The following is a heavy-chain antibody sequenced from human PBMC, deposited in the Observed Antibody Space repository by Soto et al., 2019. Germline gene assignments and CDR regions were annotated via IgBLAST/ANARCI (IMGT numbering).Heavy chain of an antibody. CDR3: ARDSKVALSLYYYYGMDV. CDR1: GGTYRSYA. D-gene: IGHD2-15*01. V-gene: IGHV1-69*13. J-gene: IGHJ6*02. Sequence: SVQVSCKTSGGTYRSYAISWGRQDHGQGLEWMGGIIPIFGTANYAQKFQGRVTITADESTSTAYMELSSLRSEDTAVYYCARDSKVALSLYYYYGMDVWGQGTTVTVSS. CDR2: IIPIFGTA.